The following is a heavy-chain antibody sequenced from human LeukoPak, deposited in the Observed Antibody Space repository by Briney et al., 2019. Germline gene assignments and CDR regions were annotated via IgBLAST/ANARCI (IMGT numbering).Heavy chain of an antibody. J-gene: IGHJ4*02. CDR1: GFTFSSYA. V-gene: IGHV3-48*01. D-gene: IGHD3-9*01. Sequence: GGSLRLSCAASGFTFSSYAMHWVRQAPGKGLEWVSYISSSSSTIYYADSVKGRFTISRDNSKNTLYLQMNSLRAEDTAVYYCAKKRYFEAFDYWGQGTLVTVSS. CDR3: AKKRYFEAFDY. CDR2: ISSSSSTI.